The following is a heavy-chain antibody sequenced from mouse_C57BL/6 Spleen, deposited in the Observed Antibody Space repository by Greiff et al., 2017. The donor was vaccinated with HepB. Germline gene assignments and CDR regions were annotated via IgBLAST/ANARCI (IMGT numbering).Heavy chain of an antibody. CDR2: IYPGDGDT. J-gene: IGHJ1*03. V-gene: IGHV1-82*01. Sequence: QVQLQQSGPELVKPGASVKISCKASGYAFSSSWMNWVKQRPGKGLEWIGRIYPGDGDTNYNGKFKGKATLTADNSSSTAYMQLSSLTSEDSAVYFCARGGDYGGYFDVWGTGTTVTVSS. CDR3: ARGGDYGGYFDV. D-gene: IGHD2-4*01. CDR1: GYAFSSSW.